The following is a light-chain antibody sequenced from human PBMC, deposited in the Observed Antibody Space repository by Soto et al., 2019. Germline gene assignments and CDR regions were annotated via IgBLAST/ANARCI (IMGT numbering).Light chain of an antibody. J-gene: IGKJ5*01. CDR1: QSFVYTSNNKNY. CDR2: WAS. CDR3: QQYYSTPIN. V-gene: IGKV4-1*01. Sequence: DIVMTHSPGSLAVSLGERATLNCNSIQSFVYTSNNKNYLAWYRQKPGQPPKLLIYWASTRESGVPDRFSGSGSGTDFTLTISSLQAEDVAVYYCQQYYSTPINFGQGTRVE.